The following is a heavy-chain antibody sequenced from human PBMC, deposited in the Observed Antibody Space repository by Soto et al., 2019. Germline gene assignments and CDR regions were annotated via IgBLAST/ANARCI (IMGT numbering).Heavy chain of an antibody. CDR2: INHSGST. CDR1: GGSFSDYF. D-gene: IGHD6-19*01. CDR3: ARGYIAVAGTKQFYYYYGMDV. J-gene: IGHJ6*02. V-gene: IGHV4-34*01. Sequence: PSETLSLTCAVYGGSFSDYFWTWIRQPPGKGLEWIGEINHSGSTNYNPSLKSRVTISVDTSKNQFSLKLSSVTAADTAVYYCARGYIAVAGTKQFYYYYGMDVWGQGTTVTVSS.